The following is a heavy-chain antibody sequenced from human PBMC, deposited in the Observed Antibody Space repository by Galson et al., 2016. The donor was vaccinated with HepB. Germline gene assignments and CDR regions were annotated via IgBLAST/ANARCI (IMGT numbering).Heavy chain of an antibody. J-gene: IGHJ5*02. D-gene: IGHD3-9*01. CDR1: GYSFNDHG. V-gene: IGHV1-3*01. CDR3: ARDREAYYDIMTEHNWFDP. CDR2: ISAANDYT. Sequence: SVKVSCKASGYSFNDHGIHWLRQAPGQRLEWMGWISAANDYTKFSQKFQGRLSITRDTPATTVYMELTSLRPEDTAVYYCARDREAYYDIMTEHNWFDPWSQGTQVSVSS.